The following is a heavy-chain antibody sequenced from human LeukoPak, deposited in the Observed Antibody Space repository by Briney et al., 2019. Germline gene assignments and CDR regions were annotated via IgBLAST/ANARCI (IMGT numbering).Heavy chain of an antibody. CDR2: INHSGST. D-gene: IGHD6-13*01. J-gene: IGHJ4*02. CDR3: ARLIAADSDY. CDR1: GGSFSGYY. V-gene: IGHV4-34*01. Sequence: PSETLSLTCAVYGGSFSGYYWSWIRQPPGKGLEWIGEINHSGSTNYNPSLKSRVTISVDTSKNKFSLKLSSVTAADTAVYYCARLIAADSDYWGQGTLVTVSS.